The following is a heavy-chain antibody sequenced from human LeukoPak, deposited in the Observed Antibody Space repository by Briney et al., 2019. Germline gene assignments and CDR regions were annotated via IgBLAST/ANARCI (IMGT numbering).Heavy chain of an antibody. Sequence: AASVKVSCKASGYTFTSYDINWVRQATGQGLEWMGWMNPNSGNTGYAQKFQGRVTITRNTSISTAYMELNSLRSEDTAVYYCARAHFYCSSTSCPVVYFDYWGQGTLVTVSS. V-gene: IGHV1-8*03. CDR2: MNPNSGNT. J-gene: IGHJ4*02. CDR1: GYTFTSYD. CDR3: ARAHFYCSSTSCPVVYFDY. D-gene: IGHD2-2*01.